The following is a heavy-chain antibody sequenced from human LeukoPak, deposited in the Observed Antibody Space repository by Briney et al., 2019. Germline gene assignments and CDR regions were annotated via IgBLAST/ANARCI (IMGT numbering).Heavy chain of an antibody. Sequence: GESLKISCKGSGYNFTNYWIGWVRQMPGKGLEWMGIIYPGDSDIRYSPSFQGQVTISADKSISTAYLQWSSLKASDTAMYFCARPDRLDNLGSWVNYFDYWGQGTLVTVSS. D-gene: IGHD3-10*01. CDR3: ARPDRLDNLGSWVNYFDY. V-gene: IGHV5-51*01. J-gene: IGHJ4*02. CDR2: IYPGDSDI. CDR1: GYNFTNYW.